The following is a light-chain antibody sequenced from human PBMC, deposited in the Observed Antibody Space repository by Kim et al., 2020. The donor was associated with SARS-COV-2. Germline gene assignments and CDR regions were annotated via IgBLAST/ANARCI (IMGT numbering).Light chain of an antibody. CDR1: QSISSW. CDR2: NAS. J-gene: IGKJ1*01. Sequence: DIQMTQSPSTLSASVGDRVTITCRASQSISSWLAWYQQKPGKAPKILIYNASSLESGVPSRFSGSGSGTEFTLTISSLQPDDFATYYCHQYNSYSWTFGQGTKVDIK. CDR3: HQYNSYSWT. V-gene: IGKV1-5*01.